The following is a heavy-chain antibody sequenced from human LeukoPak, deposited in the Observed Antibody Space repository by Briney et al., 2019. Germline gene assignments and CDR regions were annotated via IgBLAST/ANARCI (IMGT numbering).Heavy chain of an antibody. D-gene: IGHD6-6*01. V-gene: IGHV4-4*07. CDR3: ARGRYSSSPEYFDY. CDR1: GGSISSYY. Sequence: PSETLSLTCTVSGGSISSYYWSWIRQPAGKGLEWIGRIYTSGSTNHNPSLKSRVTISVDKSKNQFSLKLSSVTAADTAVYYCARGRYSSSPEYFDYWGQGTLVTVSS. J-gene: IGHJ4*02. CDR2: IYTSGST.